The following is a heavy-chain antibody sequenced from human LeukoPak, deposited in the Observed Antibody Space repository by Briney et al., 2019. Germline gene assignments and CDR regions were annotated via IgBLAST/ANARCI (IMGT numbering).Heavy chain of an antibody. Sequence: ASVKVSCKASGYTFTGYHMHWVRQAPGQGLEWMGRINPNTGDTNFAQNFQGRVNMTRDTFITTAYMELSRLRSDDTAVYYCASSGGNSVHYFDYWGQGTLVTVSS. CDR2: INPNTGDT. V-gene: IGHV1-2*02. CDR3: ASSGGNSVHYFDY. D-gene: IGHD4-23*01. CDR1: GYTFTGYH. J-gene: IGHJ4*02.